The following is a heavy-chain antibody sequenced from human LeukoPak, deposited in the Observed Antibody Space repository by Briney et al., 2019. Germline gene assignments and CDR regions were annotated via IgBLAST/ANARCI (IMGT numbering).Heavy chain of an antibody. D-gene: IGHD6-13*01. V-gene: IGHV3-30*18. Sequence: GGSLRLSCAASGFTFSSYGMHWVRQAPGKGLEWVAVISFDGTNKFYADSVKGRFTISRDNSKKTVCLQVNSLRAEDAPVYYCAKGGGTGYSSSWYSNWGQGTLVTVSS. CDR1: GFTFSSYG. CDR2: ISFDGTNK. J-gene: IGHJ4*02. CDR3: AKGGGTGYSSSWYSN.